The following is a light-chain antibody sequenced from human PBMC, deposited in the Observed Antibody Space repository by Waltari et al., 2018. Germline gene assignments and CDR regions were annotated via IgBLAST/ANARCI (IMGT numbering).Light chain of an antibody. CDR1: QSVLDSSNNKNY. V-gene: IGKV4-1*01. CDR2: WAS. Sequence: DIVMTQFPDSLAVSLGERATINCKSSQSVLDSSNNKNYLAWYQQKPGQPPKLLIYWASTRESGVPDRVSGSGSGTDFTLTISSLQAEDVAVYYCQQYYSTPTFGPGTKVDIK. J-gene: IGKJ3*01. CDR3: QQYYSTPT.